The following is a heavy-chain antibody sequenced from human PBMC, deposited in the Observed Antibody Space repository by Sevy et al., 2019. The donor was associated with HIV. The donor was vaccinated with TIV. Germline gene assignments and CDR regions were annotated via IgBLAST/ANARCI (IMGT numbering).Heavy chain of an antibody. Sequence: GGSLRLSCAASGLTFSSYWMSWVRQAPGKGLEWVANIKEDGSEQYYVDSVKGRFTVSRDNAKNSLYLQMNSLRAEDTAVYYCTKFYGTGSYVDYWGQGTLVIVSS. V-gene: IGHV3-7*01. CDR3: TKFYGTGSYVDY. CDR1: GLTFSSYW. J-gene: IGHJ4*02. CDR2: IKEDGSEQ. D-gene: IGHD6-19*01.